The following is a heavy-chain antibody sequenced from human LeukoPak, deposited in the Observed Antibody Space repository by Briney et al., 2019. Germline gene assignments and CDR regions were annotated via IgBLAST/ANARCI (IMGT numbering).Heavy chain of an antibody. V-gene: IGHV3-23*01. D-gene: IGHD6-19*01. Sequence: LPGGSLRLSCAASGFTVSSNYMSWVRQAPGKGLEWVSAINDSGGSTYYADSVKGRFTISRDNSKNTLYLQMNSLRAEDTAVYYCAKPAISSRGWYYDYWGQGTLVTVSS. J-gene: IGHJ4*02. CDR1: GFTVSSNY. CDR3: AKPAISSRGWYYDY. CDR2: INDSGGST.